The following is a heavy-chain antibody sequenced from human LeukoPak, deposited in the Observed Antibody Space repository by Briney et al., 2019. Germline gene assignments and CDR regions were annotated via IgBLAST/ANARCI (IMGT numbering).Heavy chain of an antibody. CDR1: GLTFHDYA. CDR2: ISWNSDSI. D-gene: IGHD6-19*01. Sequence: GGSLRLSCAASGLTFHDYAMHWVRQAPGKGLEWLSGISWNSDSIGYADYVKGRFTISRDNAKKSLYLQMNSLRAEDTALYYCAKDIGGAVAGTVDYWGQGTLVTVSS. CDR3: AKDIGGAVAGTVDY. V-gene: IGHV3-9*01. J-gene: IGHJ4*02.